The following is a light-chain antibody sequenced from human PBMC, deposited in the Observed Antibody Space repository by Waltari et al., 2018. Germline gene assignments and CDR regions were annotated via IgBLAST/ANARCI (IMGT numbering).Light chain of an antibody. Sequence: QLVVTQSPSASASLGASVKLTCTLSSGPISYAIAWHQQQPEKGPRYLMKVNSDGSHNKGDGIPDRFSGSSSGAERYLTISSLQSEDEADYYCQTWGTGIQVFGAGTKVTVL. V-gene: IGLV4-69*01. CDR3: QTWGTGIQV. J-gene: IGLJ1*01. CDR1: SGPISYA. CDR2: VNSDGSH.